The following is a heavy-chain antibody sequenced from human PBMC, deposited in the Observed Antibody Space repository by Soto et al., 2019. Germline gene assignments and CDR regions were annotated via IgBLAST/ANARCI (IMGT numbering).Heavy chain of an antibody. V-gene: IGHV3-30*18. D-gene: IGHD2-21*02. CDR3: AKGDGGGL. CDR1: GFTFSSSG. CDR2: ISYDGSNK. J-gene: IGHJ4*02. Sequence: QVQLVESGGGVVQPGRSLRLSCATSGFTFSSSGMHWVRQAPGKGLEWVAVISYDGSNKYYADSVKGRFTISRDNSKNTLYLKMSSLGAEDSAVYYCAKGDGGGLWGQGTLVTVSS.